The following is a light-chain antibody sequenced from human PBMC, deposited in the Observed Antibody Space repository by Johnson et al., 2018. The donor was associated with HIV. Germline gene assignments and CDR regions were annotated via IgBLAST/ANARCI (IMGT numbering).Light chain of an antibody. J-gene: IGLJ1*01. CDR3: GTWDSSLSAV. CDR2: DNN. V-gene: IGLV1-51*01. CDR1: SSNIESDY. Sequence: QSVLTQPPSVSAAPGQKVDISCSGSSSNIESDYVSWYQQLPGTAPKLLIYDNNKRPSGIPDRFSGSKSGTSATLGITGLQTGDEADYYCGTWDSSLSAVFGTGTKVTVL.